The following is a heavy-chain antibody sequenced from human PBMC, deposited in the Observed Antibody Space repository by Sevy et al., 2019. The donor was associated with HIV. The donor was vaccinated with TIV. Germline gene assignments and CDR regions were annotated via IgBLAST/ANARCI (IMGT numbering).Heavy chain of an antibody. CDR3: AGPYYGHWFDP. CDR1: GFSLSTSGVG. D-gene: IGHD3-22*01. CDR2: IYWNDDK. Sequence: SGPTLVKPTQTLTLTCTFSGFSLSTSGVGVGWIRQPPGKALEWLALIYWNDDKRYSPSLKSRLTITKDTSKNQVVLTMTNMDPVDTATYYCAGPYYGHWFDPWGQGTLVTVSS. J-gene: IGHJ5*02. V-gene: IGHV2-5*01.